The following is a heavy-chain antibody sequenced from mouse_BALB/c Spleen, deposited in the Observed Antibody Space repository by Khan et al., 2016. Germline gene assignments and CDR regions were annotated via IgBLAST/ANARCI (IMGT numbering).Heavy chain of an antibody. CDR1: GFSIQDTY. D-gene: IGHD1-2*01. CDR3: ARRYYGDY. Sequence: VQLQQSGAELVKPGASVKLSCTASGFSIQDTYIHWVRQRPEQGLDWIGRIDPPNDNTKYDPKFKGKATITADTSSNTAYLQLNSLTYEDTAVYYCARRYYGDYWGHGTTRTVSS. J-gene: IGHJ2*01. CDR2: IDPPNDNT. V-gene: IGHV14-3*02.